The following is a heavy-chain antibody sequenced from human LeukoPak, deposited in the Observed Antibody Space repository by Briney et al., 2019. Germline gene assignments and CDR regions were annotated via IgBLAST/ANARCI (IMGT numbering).Heavy chain of an antibody. V-gene: IGHV1-2*02. J-gene: IGHJ6*03. CDR3: ARDPEPLPPRYYDILTGYYSYYMDV. CDR2: INPNSGGT. Sequence: ASVKVSCKASGYTFTDFYIHWVRQAPGQGLEWMGWINPNSGGTKYAQKFQARVTMTRDTSISTLYMELSRLRSDDTAVYYCARDPEPLPPRYYDILTGYYSYYMDVWGKGTTVTVSS. CDR1: GYTFTDFY. D-gene: IGHD3-9*01.